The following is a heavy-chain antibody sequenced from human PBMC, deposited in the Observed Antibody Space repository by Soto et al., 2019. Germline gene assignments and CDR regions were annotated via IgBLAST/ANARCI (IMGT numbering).Heavy chain of an antibody. CDR2: TYYRSKWYN. J-gene: IGHJ6*03. CDR3: ARAGTTVGDYYYYMDV. CDR1: GDSVSSNSAA. V-gene: IGHV6-1*01. D-gene: IGHD1-7*01. Sequence: SQTLSLTCAISGDSVSSNSAAWNWIRQSPSRGLEWLGRTYYRSKWYNDYAVSVKSRITINPDTSKNQFSLQLNSVTPEDTTVYYCARAGTTVGDYYYYMDVWGKGTTVTVSS.